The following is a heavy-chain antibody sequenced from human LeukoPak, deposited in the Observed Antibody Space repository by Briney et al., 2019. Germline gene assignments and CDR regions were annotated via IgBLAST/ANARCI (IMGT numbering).Heavy chain of an antibody. CDR1: GFTFNNYA. V-gene: IGHV3-23*01. Sequence: PGGSLRLSCAGSGFTFNNYAMSWVRQTSGKGLEWVSVISGSGGTTYYADSVKGRFTISRDNSKNTLHLQMNSLRAEDTALYYCAEWNSVYWYFDLWGRGTLVTVSS. J-gene: IGHJ2*01. CDR3: AEWNSVYWYFDL. D-gene: IGHD1-1*01. CDR2: ISGSGGTT.